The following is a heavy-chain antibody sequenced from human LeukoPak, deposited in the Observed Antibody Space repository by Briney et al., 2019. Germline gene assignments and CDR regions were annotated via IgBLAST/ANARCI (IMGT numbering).Heavy chain of an antibody. Sequence: SETLSLTCTVSGGSISNSAYYWSWIRQPPGKRLEWIGTIYYTGTTYYSPSLKSRVTISVDTSKNQFSLKLTSLTAADTAVFYCARQGCSGGRCHYFDYWGQGTLVTVSS. J-gene: IGHJ4*02. CDR3: ARQGCSGGRCHYFDY. D-gene: IGHD2-15*01. V-gene: IGHV4-39*07. CDR1: GGSISNSAYY. CDR2: IYYTGTT.